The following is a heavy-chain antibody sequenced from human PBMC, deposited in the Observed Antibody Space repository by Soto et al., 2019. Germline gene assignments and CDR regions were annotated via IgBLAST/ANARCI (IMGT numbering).Heavy chain of an antibody. CDR1: GASISSSY. D-gene: IGHD3-22*01. CDR2: VHYSGGT. CDR3: ARGYYDSRGQSNTFDV. J-gene: IGHJ3*01. V-gene: IGHV4-59*01. Sequence: PSETLSLTCTFSGASISSSYWSWIRQSPGKGLEWIGYVHYSGGTKDNPSLNGRVSLSIDTSKNQFSLKLSSVAAADTAVYYCARGYYDSRGQSNTFDVWGQGTIVTAS.